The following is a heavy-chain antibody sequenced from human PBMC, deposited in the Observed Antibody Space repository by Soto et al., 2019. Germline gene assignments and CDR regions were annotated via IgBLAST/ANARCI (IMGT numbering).Heavy chain of an antibody. CDR1: GGTFSSYT. J-gene: IGHJ4*02. V-gene: IGHV1-69*02. CDR2: IIPILGVA. D-gene: IGHD3-22*01. Sequence: QVQLVQSGAEVKQPGSSVKVSCKASGGTFSSYTISWVRQAPGQGLEWMGRIIPILGVANYAQKFQGRVTITADKDTSTAYQELSSLRSEDTAVYYCARLYYYDSSGPYYFDYWGQGTLVTVSS. CDR3: ARLYYYDSSGPYYFDY.